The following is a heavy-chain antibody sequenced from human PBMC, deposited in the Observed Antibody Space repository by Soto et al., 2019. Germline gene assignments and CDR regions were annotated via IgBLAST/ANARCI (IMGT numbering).Heavy chain of an antibody. CDR2: ISAYNGNT. J-gene: IGHJ4*02. CDR1: GYTFTSYG. D-gene: IGHD5-12*01. Sequence: ASVKVSCKASGYTFTSYGISWVRQAPRQGLEWMGWISAYNGNTNYAQKLQGRVTMTTDTSTSTAYMELRSLRSDDTAVYYCARLRRDGYNYYFDYWGQGTLVTVSS. V-gene: IGHV1-18*01. CDR3: ARLRRDGYNYYFDY.